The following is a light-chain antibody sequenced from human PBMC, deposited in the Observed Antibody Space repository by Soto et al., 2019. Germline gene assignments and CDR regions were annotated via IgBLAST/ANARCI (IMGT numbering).Light chain of an antibody. Sequence: QSVLTQPPSASGTPGQRVTISCSGSNSNIGSNTVSWYQQLPGTSPKSLIYSDNHRPSGVPDRISGARSGTSASLAIIGLPSDEEAEYYCAAWDESMRGRVFGGGTKLTVL. CDR2: SDN. V-gene: IGLV1-44*01. CDR3: AAWDESMRGRV. J-gene: IGLJ2*01. CDR1: NSNIGSNT.